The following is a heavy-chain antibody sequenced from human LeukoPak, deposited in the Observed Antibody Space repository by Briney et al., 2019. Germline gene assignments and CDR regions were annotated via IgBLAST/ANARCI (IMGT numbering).Heavy chain of an antibody. V-gene: IGHV3-53*01. J-gene: IGHJ4*02. CDR3: ARGAGGNTYAW. CDR1: GFTVSNNY. Sequence: GGSLRLSCAASGFTVSNNYMTWVRQGPGKGLERVSSIYSGGNTYYADSVRGRFTISRDNSKNTLYLQMNSLRAEDTALYYCARGAGGNTYAWWGQGTLVTVSS. D-gene: IGHD2-2*01. CDR2: IYSGGNT.